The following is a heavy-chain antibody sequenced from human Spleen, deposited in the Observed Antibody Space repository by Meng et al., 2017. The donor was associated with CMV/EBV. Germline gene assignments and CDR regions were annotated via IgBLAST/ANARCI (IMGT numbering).Heavy chain of an antibody. D-gene: IGHD6-6*01. CDR1: GFTFSSYE. CDR2: INSDGSST. V-gene: IGHV3-74*01. CDR3: AKAGRYSSSGDYLDY. Sequence: GGSLRLSCVVSGFTFSSYEMNWVRQAPGKGLVWVSRINSDGSSTSYADSVKGRFTISRDNAKNTLYLQMNTLRADDTAVYYCAKAGRYSSSGDYLDYWGQGTLVTVSS. J-gene: IGHJ4*02.